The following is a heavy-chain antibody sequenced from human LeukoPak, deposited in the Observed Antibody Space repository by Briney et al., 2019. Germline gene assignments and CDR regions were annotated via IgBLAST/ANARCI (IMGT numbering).Heavy chain of an antibody. CDR1: GGSVSSGSYY. Sequence: SETLSLTCTVSGGSVSSGSYYWSWIRQPPGKGLGWIGYIYYSGSTNYNPSLKSRVTISVDTSKNQFSLKLSSMTAADTAVYYCARDYGPGLPLYYWGQGTLVTVSS. V-gene: IGHV4-61*01. J-gene: IGHJ4*02. D-gene: IGHD4-11*01. CDR2: IYYSGST. CDR3: ARDYGPGLPLYY.